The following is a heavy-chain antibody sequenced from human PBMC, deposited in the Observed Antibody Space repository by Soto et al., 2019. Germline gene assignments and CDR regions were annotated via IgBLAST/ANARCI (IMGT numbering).Heavy chain of an antibody. V-gene: IGHV3-23*01. D-gene: IGHD3-16*01. Sequence: GGSLRLSCAASGFTFSSYAMNWFRQAPGKGLEWVSAISGSAGGTYYAGSVRGRSTVSRDNSRNTLYLQMNSLRAEDTAVYYCAKGAEPSWGNWFDPWGQGTLVTVSS. CDR2: ISGSAGGT. CDR1: GFTFSSYA. CDR3: AKGAEPSWGNWFDP. J-gene: IGHJ5*02.